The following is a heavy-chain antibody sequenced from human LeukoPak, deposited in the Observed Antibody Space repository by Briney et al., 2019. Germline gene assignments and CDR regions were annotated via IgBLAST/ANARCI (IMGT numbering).Heavy chain of an antibody. J-gene: IGHJ4*02. CDR1: GGSISTYY. Sequence: SETLSLTCTVSGGSISTYYWSWIRQPPGEGLEWIGYIHYTGTSNCNPSLKSRVTISVDTSKNQFSLKLTSVTAGDTAVYYCARYGPGNKYDSSGSLDSWGQGTLVTVS. CDR3: ARYGPGNKYDSSGSLDS. CDR2: IHYTGTS. D-gene: IGHD3-22*01. V-gene: IGHV4-59*01.